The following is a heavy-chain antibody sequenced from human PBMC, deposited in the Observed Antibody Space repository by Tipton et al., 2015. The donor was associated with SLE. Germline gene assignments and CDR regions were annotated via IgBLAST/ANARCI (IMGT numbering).Heavy chain of an antibody. CDR2: VYYTGTT. D-gene: IGHD2-8*01. J-gene: IGHJ3*02. CDR3: AREMGRQAFDI. CDR1: GGSISTYY. V-gene: IGHV4-59*01. Sequence: TLSLICTVSGGSISTYYWNWIRQSPGKGLEWIGYVYYTGTTNYNPSLKSRVTMSVDTSKNQFSLKLRSVTAADTALYYCAREMGRQAFDIWGQGTMVTVSS.